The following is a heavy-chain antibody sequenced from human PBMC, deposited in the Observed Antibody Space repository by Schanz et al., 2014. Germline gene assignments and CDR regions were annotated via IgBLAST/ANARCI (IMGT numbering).Heavy chain of an antibody. J-gene: IGHJ3*02. CDR3: ARGLGDERWLDLNEAFDI. CDR2: IIPILGIT. CDR1: GYTFNNHG. D-gene: IGHD6-19*01. V-gene: IGHV1-69*04. Sequence: QVQLVQSGGEVKKPGASATVSCKASGYTFNNHGISWVRQAPGQGLEWMGRIIPILGITNVAQTFQDRVTITADKATSTAYMELSSLRSEDTAVYYCARGLGDERWLDLNEAFDIWGRGTIVTVSS.